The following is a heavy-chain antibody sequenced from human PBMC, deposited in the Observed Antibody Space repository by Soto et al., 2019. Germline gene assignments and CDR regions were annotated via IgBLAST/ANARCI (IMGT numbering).Heavy chain of an antibody. Sequence: PSETLSLTSIVSGGPISSGGYYWSWIRKHPGKGLEWIGYIYYSGSTYYNPSLKSRVTISVDTSKNQFSLKLSSVTAADTAVYYCARGPGSWKGYYYYGMDVWGQGTTVTVSS. CDR3: ARGPGSWKGYYYYGMDV. CDR2: IYYSGST. J-gene: IGHJ6*02. CDR1: GGPISSGGYY. V-gene: IGHV4-31*03. D-gene: IGHD6-13*01.